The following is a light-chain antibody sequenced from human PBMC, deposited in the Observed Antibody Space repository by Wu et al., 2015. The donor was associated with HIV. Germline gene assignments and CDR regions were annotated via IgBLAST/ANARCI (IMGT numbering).Light chain of an antibody. CDR1: QAIRND. Sequence: AIQMTQFPSSLSPSVGDRVTITCRASQAIRNDVSWFQHKPEKAPKLLIFGASTLQSGVPSRFSGSGYGTDFSLIISSLQPEDSATYYCLQDYNLWTFGQGTKVEI. CDR3: LQDYNLWT. V-gene: IGKV1-6*01. J-gene: IGKJ1*01. CDR2: GAS.